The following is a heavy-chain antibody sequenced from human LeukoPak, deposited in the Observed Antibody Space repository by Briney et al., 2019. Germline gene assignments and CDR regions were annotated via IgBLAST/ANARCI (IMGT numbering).Heavy chain of an antibody. CDR1: GDSISSYY. Sequence: SETLSLTCTVSGDSISSYYWTWIRQPPGKGLEWIGYIYYTGSTNYNPSLKSRVTISVDTSKNQFSLRLSSVTAADTAVYYCARESSETYYYYGMDVWGQGTTVTVSS. V-gene: IGHV4-59*01. CDR2: IYYTGST. J-gene: IGHJ6*02. CDR3: ARESSETYYYYGMDV.